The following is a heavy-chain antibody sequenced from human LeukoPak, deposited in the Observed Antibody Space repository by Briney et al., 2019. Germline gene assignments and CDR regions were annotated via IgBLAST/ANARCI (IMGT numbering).Heavy chain of an antibody. D-gene: IGHD3-10*01. CDR2: ISPYNGNT. Sequence: ASVKVSCKASAYTFTSYGINWVRQAPGQGLEWMGWISPYNGNTHYAQKVQGRVTMTTDTSTSTAFMELRRLRSDDTAVYYCARDSGDEAFDIWGQGTMVTVSS. V-gene: IGHV1-18*01. CDR1: AYTFTSYG. J-gene: IGHJ3*02. CDR3: ARDSGDEAFDI.